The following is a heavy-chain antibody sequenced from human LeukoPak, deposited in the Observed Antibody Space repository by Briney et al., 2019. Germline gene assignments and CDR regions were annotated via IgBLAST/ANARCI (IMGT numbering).Heavy chain of an antibody. V-gene: IGHV1-18*04. CDR3: ARDGYSGYDRFDY. J-gene: IGHJ4*02. D-gene: IGHD5-12*01. CDR1: GYTFTSYY. Sequence: ASVKVSCKASGYTFTSYYMHWVRQAPGQGLEWMGWISAYNGNTNYAQKLQGRVTMTTDTSTSTAYMDLRSLRSDDTAVYYCARDGYSGYDRFDYWGQGTLVTVSS. CDR2: ISAYNGNT.